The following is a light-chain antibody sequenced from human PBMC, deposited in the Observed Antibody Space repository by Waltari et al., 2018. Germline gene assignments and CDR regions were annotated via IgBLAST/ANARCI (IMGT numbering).Light chain of an antibody. CDR1: QSIFYTSNNKKY. J-gene: IGKJ4*01. CDR3: QQYYSSPFT. CDR2: WAS. Sequence: DIVMTQSPDTLSVSLGERATINCKSSQSIFYTSNNKKYLAWYQQKPGQPPKLLIYWASTRESGVPDRFSGSGSGTDFTLTISSLQAEDVAVYYCQQYYSSPFTVGGGTKVEIK. V-gene: IGKV4-1*01.